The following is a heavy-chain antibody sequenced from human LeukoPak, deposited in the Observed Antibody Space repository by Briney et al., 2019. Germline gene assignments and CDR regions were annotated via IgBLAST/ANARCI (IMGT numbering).Heavy chain of an antibody. CDR2: VKEDGSEK. V-gene: IGHV3-7*01. CDR3: AREHRNVGATIDW. CDR1: GFTLSSYW. Sequence: QPGGSLRLSCAASGFTLSSYWMNWVRQAPGKGLEWVANVKEDGSEKNYVDSVKGRFVISRDNAKNSLYLQMNSLRAEDTAVYYCAREHRNVGATIDWWGQGTLVTVSS. D-gene: IGHD1-26*01. J-gene: IGHJ4*02.